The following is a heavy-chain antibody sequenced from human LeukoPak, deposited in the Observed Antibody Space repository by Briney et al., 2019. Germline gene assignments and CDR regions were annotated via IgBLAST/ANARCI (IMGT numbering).Heavy chain of an antibody. V-gene: IGHV3-7*01. CDR3: AREANLLWFGEGGFDY. J-gene: IGHJ4*02. CDR1: GFTFSDYW. D-gene: IGHD3-10*01. Sequence: GGSLRLSCAASGFTFSDYWMTWVRQAPGEGLEWVANIKTDGSDKSYVDSVKGRFTISRDNAKNSLYLQMNSLRAEDTAVYYCAREANLLWFGEGGFDYWGQGTLVTVSS. CDR2: IKTDGSDK.